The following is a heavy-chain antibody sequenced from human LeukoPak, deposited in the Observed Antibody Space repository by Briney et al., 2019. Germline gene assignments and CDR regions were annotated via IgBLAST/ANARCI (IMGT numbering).Heavy chain of an antibody. V-gene: IGHV3-7*01. Sequence: PGVSLRLSCEGSGFTFSNYWMSWVRQAPGKGLEWVANIQQHGSETYYGDSVKGRFTISRDNAKNSLYLQMNSLRAEDTAVYYCATYSSSNGREFQYWGQGTLVTVSS. CDR2: IQQHGSET. CDR1: GFTFSNYW. CDR3: ATYSSSNGREFQY. J-gene: IGHJ1*01. D-gene: IGHD2-2*01.